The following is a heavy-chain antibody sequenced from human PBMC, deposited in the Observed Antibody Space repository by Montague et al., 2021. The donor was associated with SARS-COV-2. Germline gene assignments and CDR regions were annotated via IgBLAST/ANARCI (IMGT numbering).Heavy chain of an antibody. V-gene: IGHV4-34*01. Sequence: SETLSLTCAVDGGSFSNHYRSWIRQPPGKGLEWIGESNEGGITXXXPXXXXRVTISVDTSKNQFSLRLSSVTAADTAVYYCARGTLSVNTALVVLLGGLYYFDSWGQGTLVAVSS. J-gene: IGHJ4*02. D-gene: IGHD3-22*01. CDR3: ARGTLSVNTALVVLLGGLYYFDS. CDR1: GGSFSNHY. CDR2: SNEGGIT.